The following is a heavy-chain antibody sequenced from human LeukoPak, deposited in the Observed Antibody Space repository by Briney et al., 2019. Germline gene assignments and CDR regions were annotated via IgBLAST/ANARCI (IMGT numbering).Heavy chain of an antibody. CDR3: AGDAPAYDYVWGSYRYRVPFDY. CDR2: IYYSGST. D-gene: IGHD3-16*02. J-gene: IGHJ4*02. Sequence: GSLRLSCAASGFTFSDYYMSWIRQPPGKGLEWIGYIYYSGSTNYNPSLKSRVTISVDTSKNQFSLKLSSVTAADTAVYYCAGDAPAYDYVWGSYRYRVPFDYWGQGTLVTVSS. V-gene: IGHV4-59*01. CDR1: GFTFSDYY.